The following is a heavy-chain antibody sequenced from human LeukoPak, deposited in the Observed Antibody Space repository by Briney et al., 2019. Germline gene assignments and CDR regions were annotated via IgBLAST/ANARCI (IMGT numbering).Heavy chain of an antibody. CDR2: INRSGGST. Sequence: PGGSLRLSCAASGFTFSSYAMSWVRQAPGKGLEWVSGINRSGGSTGYADSVKGRFTISRDNAKNSLYLQMNSLRAEDTALYHCARRGPRWLLNYYYYGMDVWGQGTTVTVSS. D-gene: IGHD5-18*01. J-gene: IGHJ6*02. CDR3: ARRGPRWLLNYYYYGMDV. V-gene: IGHV3-20*01. CDR1: GFTFSSYA.